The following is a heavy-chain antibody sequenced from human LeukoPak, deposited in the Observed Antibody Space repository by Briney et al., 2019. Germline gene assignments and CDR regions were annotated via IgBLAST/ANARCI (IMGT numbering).Heavy chain of an antibody. Sequence: GGSLRLSCAASGFTFSSYWMSWFRQAPGKGLEWVANIKQDGSEKYYVDSVKGRFTVSRDNAKNSLYLQMNSLRADDTAVYYCARWQLERTYHFDCWGQGALVTVSS. V-gene: IGHV3-7*01. J-gene: IGHJ4*02. CDR1: GFTFSSYW. CDR2: IKQDGSEK. CDR3: ARWQLERTYHFDC. D-gene: IGHD1-1*01.